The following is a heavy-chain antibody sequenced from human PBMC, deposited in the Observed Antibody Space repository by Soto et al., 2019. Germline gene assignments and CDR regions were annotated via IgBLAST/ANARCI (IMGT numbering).Heavy chain of an antibody. D-gene: IGHD6-19*01. Sequence: QVQLVQSGAEVKRPGASVKVSCKASGYMFTGFYLHWVRQAPGQGLEWMGWINPNNGVTTYAKNFQGRVTMTRDSSISTAYMELSSLRSDDTDVYFCAAAAIPVAGRHPDFWGQGTVVTVS. CDR2: INPNNGVT. CDR1: GYMFTGFY. V-gene: IGHV1-2*02. J-gene: IGHJ4*02. CDR3: AAAAIPVAGRHPDF.